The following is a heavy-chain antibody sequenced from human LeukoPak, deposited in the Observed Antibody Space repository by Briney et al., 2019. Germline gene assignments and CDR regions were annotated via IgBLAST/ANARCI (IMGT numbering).Heavy chain of an antibody. Sequence: ASVKVSCKAPGGTFSSYAISWVRQAPGQGLEWMGGIIPIFGTANYAQKFQGRVTITTDESTSTAYMELSSLRSEDTAVYYCARAGITMVRGVLTYNWFDPWGQGTLVTVSS. J-gene: IGHJ5*02. CDR2: IIPIFGTA. CDR3: ARAGITMVRGVLTYNWFDP. CDR1: GGTFSSYA. D-gene: IGHD3-10*01. V-gene: IGHV1-69*05.